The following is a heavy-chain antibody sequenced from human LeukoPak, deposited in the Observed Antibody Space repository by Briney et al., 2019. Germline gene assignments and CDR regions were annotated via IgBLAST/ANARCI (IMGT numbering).Heavy chain of an antibody. CDR2: ISSSSSYI. J-gene: IGHJ4*02. D-gene: IGHD2-2*01. V-gene: IGHV3-21*01. CDR1: GFTFSSYS. CDR3: AKVRVCSSTSCSPGDY. Sequence: PGGSLRLSCAASGFTFSSYSMNWVRQAPGKGLEWVSPISSSSSYIYYADSVKGRFTISRDNAKNSLYLQMNSLRAEDTAVYYCAKVRVCSSTSCSPGDYWGQGTLVTVSS.